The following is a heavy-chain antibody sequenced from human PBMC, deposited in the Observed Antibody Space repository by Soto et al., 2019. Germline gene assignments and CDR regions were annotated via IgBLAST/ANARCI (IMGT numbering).Heavy chain of an antibody. D-gene: IGHD6-19*01. CDR1: GYTFTSYG. J-gene: IGHJ4*02. CDR3: ARDLAVGLVDY. Sequence: QVPLVQSGAEVKKPGASVKVSCKASGYTFTSYGISWVRQAPGQGLEWMGWISAYNGNTKYAQKLQGRVTRTTDTSTSTAYMELRSRGSDDTAVYYCARDLAVGLVDYWGQGSLVTVYS. CDR2: ISAYNGNT. V-gene: IGHV1-18*01.